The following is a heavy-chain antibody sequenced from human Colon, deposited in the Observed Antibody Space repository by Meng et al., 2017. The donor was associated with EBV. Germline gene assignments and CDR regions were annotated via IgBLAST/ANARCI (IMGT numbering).Heavy chain of an antibody. J-gene: IGHJ4*02. V-gene: IGHV4-39*01. D-gene: IGHD3-10*01. CDR2: IYHSGST. Sequence: QLRWQESGPGPVKPSETRSLTCTVSGGSISSNGYYWDWVRQPPGKGLEWIGAIYHSGSTSYNPSLQSRVTMFVDTSKNQFSLMLTSVTATDTAVYYCARRRGGSGRDCWGQGTLVTVSS. CDR1: GGSISSNGYY. CDR3: ARRRGGSGRDC.